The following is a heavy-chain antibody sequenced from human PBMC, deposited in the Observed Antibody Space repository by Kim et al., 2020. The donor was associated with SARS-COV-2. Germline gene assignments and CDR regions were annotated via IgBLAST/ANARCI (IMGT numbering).Heavy chain of an antibody. D-gene: IGHD5-18*01. J-gene: IGHJ6*02. CDR2: ISNDGDNK. V-gene: IGHV3-30*18. Sequence: GGSLRLSCAASGFIFRKYAMHWVRQAPGKGLEWVAAISNDGDNKYYPDSVKGRFTISRDNSKNTLYLQMNSLRAEDTAVYFCAKVEATQLWQGDYYYYYAMDVWGQGTSVSVSS. CDR1: GFIFRKYA. CDR3: AKVEATQLWQGDYYYYYAMDV.